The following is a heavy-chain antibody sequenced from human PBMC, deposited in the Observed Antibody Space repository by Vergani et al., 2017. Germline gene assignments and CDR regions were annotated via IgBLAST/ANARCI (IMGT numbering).Heavy chain of an antibody. J-gene: IGHJ6*03. V-gene: IGHV3-33*01. CDR1: GFTFSSYA. CDR2: IWYDSSNK. Sequence: VQLVESGGGLVQPGRSLRLSCAASGFTFSSYAMHWVRQAPGKGLEWVAVIWYDSSNKDYADSVRGRFTISRDNTENTLYLQMNSLRAEDTAVYYCARVGDRRYYDYYMDVWGKGTTVTVSS. D-gene: IGHD5-24*01. CDR3: ARVGDRRYYDYYMDV.